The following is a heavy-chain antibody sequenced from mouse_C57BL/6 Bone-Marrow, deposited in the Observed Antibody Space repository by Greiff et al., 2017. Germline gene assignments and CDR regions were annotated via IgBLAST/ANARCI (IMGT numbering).Heavy chain of an antibody. CDR3: TRSLIYYGTNY. CDR1: GFNIKDYY. V-gene: IGHV14-2*01. CDR2: IDPEDGET. Sequence: EVQLQQSGAELVKPGASVKLSCTASGFNIKDYYIHWVKQRTEQGLEWIGRIDPEDGETKYAPKFQDKATITADTSSNTAYLQLSSLTSEDTAVYYCTRSLIYYGTNYWDQGTTLSVSS. J-gene: IGHJ2*01. D-gene: IGHD1-1*01.